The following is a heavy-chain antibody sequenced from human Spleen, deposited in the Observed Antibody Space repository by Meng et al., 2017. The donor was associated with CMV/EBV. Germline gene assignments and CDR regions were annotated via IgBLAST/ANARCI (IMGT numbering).Heavy chain of an antibody. CDR3: ARGRFLEWLLYGSDYYYGMDV. CDR2: ISSSSSYI. Sequence: GESLKISCAASGFTFSSYSMNWVRQAPGKGLEWVSSISSSSSYIYYADSVKGRYTISRDNAKNSLYLQMNSLRAEDTAVYYCARGRFLEWLLYGSDYYYGMDVWGQGTTVTVS. J-gene: IGHJ6*02. D-gene: IGHD3-3*01. V-gene: IGHV3-21*01. CDR1: GFTFSSYS.